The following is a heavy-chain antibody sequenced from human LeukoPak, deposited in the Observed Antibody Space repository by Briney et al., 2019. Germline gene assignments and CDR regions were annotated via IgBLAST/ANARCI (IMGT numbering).Heavy chain of an antibody. D-gene: IGHD2-2*01. Sequence: ASETLTLTCTVSGGSISSYYWSWIRQPPGKGLEWIGYIYYSGSTNYNPSLKSRVTISVDTSKNQFSLKLSSVTAADTAVYYCGRHKAITAAAHWFDPWGQGTLVTVSS. CDR1: GGSISSYY. CDR3: GRHKAITAAAHWFDP. V-gene: IGHV4-59*08. CDR2: IYYSGST. J-gene: IGHJ5*02.